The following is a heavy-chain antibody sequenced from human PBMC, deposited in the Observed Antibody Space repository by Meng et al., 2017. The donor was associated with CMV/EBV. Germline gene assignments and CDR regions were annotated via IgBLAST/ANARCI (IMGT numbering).Heavy chain of an antibody. CDR3: ATDPNWGTL. CDR2: IGRSGTDI. D-gene: IGHD7-27*01. Sequence: VNLRESGGGLVKPGGSMVLSWAVSQLIFSTYDMNWVRQAPGKGLEWVASIGRSGTDIAYSDSVRGRFTISRDIPKNSLYLQMNSLRVEDTAVYYCATDPNWGTLWGQGALVTVSS. V-gene: IGHV3-21*01. J-gene: IGHJ4*02. CDR1: QLIFSTYD.